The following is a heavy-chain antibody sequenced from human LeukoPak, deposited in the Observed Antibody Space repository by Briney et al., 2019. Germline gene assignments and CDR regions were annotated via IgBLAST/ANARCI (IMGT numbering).Heavy chain of an antibody. J-gene: IGHJ4*02. CDR2: IYYSGTT. Sequence: PSQTLSLTCTVSGGSISSGGYYWSWIRQHPGKGLEWIGYIYYSGTTYYNPSLKSRVTMSVDTSKNQFSLKLISVTAADTAVYYCARDVTGGSYFDYWGQGTLVTVPS. D-gene: IGHD1-26*01. CDR3: ARDVTGGSYFDY. CDR1: GGSISSGGYY. V-gene: IGHV4-31*03.